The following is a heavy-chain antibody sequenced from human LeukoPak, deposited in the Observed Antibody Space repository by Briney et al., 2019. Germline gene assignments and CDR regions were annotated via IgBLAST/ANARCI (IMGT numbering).Heavy chain of an antibody. CDR1: GFTFSSYA. D-gene: IGHD3-3*01. CDR2: ITASGGST. J-gene: IGHJ4*02. Sequence: EGSLRLSCAASGFTFSSYAMSWVRQTPGKGLEWVSGITASGGSTYHADSVKGRFTISRDNSINTLNLQMNNLRAEDTAIYYCAKGLGFWSGYYTPFDYWGQGSSVTVSS. CDR3: AKGLGFWSGYYTPFDY. V-gene: IGHV3-23*01.